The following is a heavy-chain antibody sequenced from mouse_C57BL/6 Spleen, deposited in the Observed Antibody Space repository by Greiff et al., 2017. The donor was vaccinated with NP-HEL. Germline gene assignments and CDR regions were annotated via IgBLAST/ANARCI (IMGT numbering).Heavy chain of an antibody. CDR1: GYAFTNYL. D-gene: IGHD2-4*01. J-gene: IGHJ3*01. CDR3: ARTGRDYCDYDVEFAY. V-gene: IGHV1-54*01. CDR2: INPGSGGT. Sequence: QVQLQQSGAELVRPGTSVKVSCKASGYAFTNYLIEWVKQRPGQGLEWIGVINPGSGGTNYNEKFKGKATLTADKSSSTAYMPLSSLTSEDSAVYFCARTGRDYCDYDVEFAYWGQGTLVTVSA.